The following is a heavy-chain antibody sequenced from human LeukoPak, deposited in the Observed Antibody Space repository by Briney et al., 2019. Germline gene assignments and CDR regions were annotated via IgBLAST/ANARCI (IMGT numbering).Heavy chain of an antibody. CDR1: GGTFSSYA. CDR3: AIVVVVAAKGYFDY. V-gene: IGHV1-69*05. Sequence: SVKVSYKASGGTFSSYAISWVRQAPGQGLEWMGGIIPIFGTANYAQKFQGRVTITTDESTSTAYMELSSLRSEDTAVYNCAIVVVVAAKGYFDYWGQGTLVTVSS. D-gene: IGHD2-15*01. J-gene: IGHJ4*02. CDR2: IIPIFGTA.